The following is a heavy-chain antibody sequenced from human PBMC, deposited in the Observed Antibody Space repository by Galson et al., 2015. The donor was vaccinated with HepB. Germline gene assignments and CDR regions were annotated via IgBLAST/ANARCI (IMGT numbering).Heavy chain of an antibody. V-gene: IGHV3-21*01. CDR3: ARDPSLRRIAVAAVFDY. D-gene: IGHD6-19*01. CDR1: GFTFSSYS. CDR2: ISSSSSYI. J-gene: IGHJ4*02. Sequence: PLRLSCAASGFTFSSYSMNWVRQAPGKGLEWVSSISSSSSYIYYADSVKGRFTISRDNAKNPLYLQMNSLRADDTAVYYCARDPSLRRIAVAAVFDYWGQGTLVTVSS.